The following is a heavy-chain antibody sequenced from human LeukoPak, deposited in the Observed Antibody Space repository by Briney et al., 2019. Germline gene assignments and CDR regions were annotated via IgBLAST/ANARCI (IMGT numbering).Heavy chain of an antibody. CDR2: IKTDGSEK. CDR1: GFIFSDSY. CDR3: VRGGTYWTVS. Sequence: GGSQSLSCAASGFIFSDSYMSWVRQAPRKGLEWVATIKTDGSEKFHVDSVSGRFTISRDNTKDSLFLQMNSLRVDDTAVYYCVRGGTYWTVSWGQGTLVTVSS. J-gene: IGHJ5*01. V-gene: IGHV3-7*01.